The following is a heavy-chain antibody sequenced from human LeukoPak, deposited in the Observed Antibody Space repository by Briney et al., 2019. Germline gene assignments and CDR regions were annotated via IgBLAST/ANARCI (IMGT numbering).Heavy chain of an antibody. V-gene: IGHV4-4*07. CDR3: ARDRGASSIAAAGNLNWFDP. CDR1: GGSISGYY. Sequence: SETLSLTCTVSGGSISGYYWSWIRQPAGKGLEWIGRINTSGSTNYNPSLKSRVTMSVDTSKNQFSLKLSSVTAADTAVYYCARDRGASSIAAAGNLNWFDPWGQGTLVTVSS. J-gene: IGHJ5*02. CDR2: INTSGST. D-gene: IGHD6-13*01.